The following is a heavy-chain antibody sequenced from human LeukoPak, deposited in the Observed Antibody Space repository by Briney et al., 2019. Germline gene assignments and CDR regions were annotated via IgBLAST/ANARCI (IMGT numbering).Heavy chain of an antibody. V-gene: IGHV4-34*01. CDR3: ARSSGYDKGSFDY. D-gene: IGHD3-3*01. CDR2: INHSGST. Sequence: PSETLSLTCAVYGGSFSGYYWSWIRQPPGKGLEWIGEINHSGSTNYNPSLKSRVTISVDTSKNQFSLKLSSVTAADTAVYYCARSSGYDKGSFDYWGQGTLVTVSS. CDR1: GGSFSGYY. J-gene: IGHJ4*02.